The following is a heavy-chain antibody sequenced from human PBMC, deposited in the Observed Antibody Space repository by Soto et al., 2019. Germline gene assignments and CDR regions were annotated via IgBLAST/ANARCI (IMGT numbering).Heavy chain of an antibody. CDR1: GFTFSSYG. CDR3: AKGRYYDSSGYGD. Sequence: QVQLVESGGGVVQPGRSLRLSCAASGFTFSSYGMHWVHQAPGKGLEWVAVISYDGSNKYYADCVKGRFTISRDNSKNPLYLQMNSLRAEDTAVYYCAKGRYYDSSGYGDWGQGTLVTVSS. CDR2: ISYDGSNK. V-gene: IGHV3-30*18. J-gene: IGHJ4*02. D-gene: IGHD3-22*01.